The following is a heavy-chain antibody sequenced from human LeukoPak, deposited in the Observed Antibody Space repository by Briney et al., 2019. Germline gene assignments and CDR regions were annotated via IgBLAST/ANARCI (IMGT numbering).Heavy chain of an antibody. CDR2: MHHSGST. CDR1: GGSISSSNW. V-gene: IGHV4-4*02. D-gene: IGHD3-10*01. CDR3: AREQLSITSYGMDV. Sequence: SETLSLTCAVSGGSISSSNWWSWVRQPPGKGLEWIGEMHHSGSTNYNPSLKSRVTISVDKSKNQLSLKLSSVTAADTAVYYCAREQLSITSYGMDVWGQGTTVTVSS. J-gene: IGHJ6*02.